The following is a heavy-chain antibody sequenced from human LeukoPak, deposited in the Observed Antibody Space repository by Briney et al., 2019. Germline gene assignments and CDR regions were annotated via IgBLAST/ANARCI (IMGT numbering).Heavy chain of an antibody. CDR1: GFTFSSYG. CDR3: AKGWTDPAVLDY. V-gene: IGHV3-30*02. Sequence: PGGSLRLSCAASGFTFSSYGMHWVRQAPGKGLEWMAVIWYDGSNKYYADSVKGRFTISRDNSKNTLYLQMNSLRAEDTAVYYCAKGWTDPAVLDYWGQGTLVTVSS. J-gene: IGHJ4*02. CDR2: IWYDGSNK. D-gene: IGHD2-15*01.